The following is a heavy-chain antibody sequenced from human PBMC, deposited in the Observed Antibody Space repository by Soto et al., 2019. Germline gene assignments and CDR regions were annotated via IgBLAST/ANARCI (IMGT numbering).Heavy chain of an antibody. J-gene: IGHJ6*02. CDR1: GFTFSSYG. D-gene: IGHD1-26*01. Sequence: QVQLVESGGGVVQPGRSLRLSCAASGFTFSSYGMHWVRQAPGKGLEWVAVIWYDGSNKYYADSVKGRFTISRDNSKNKLYLQMNSLRAEDTAVYYCARDISGSYHNYYYYYYGMDVWGQGTTVTVSS. CDR3: ARDISGSYHNYYYYYYGMDV. V-gene: IGHV3-33*01. CDR2: IWYDGSNK.